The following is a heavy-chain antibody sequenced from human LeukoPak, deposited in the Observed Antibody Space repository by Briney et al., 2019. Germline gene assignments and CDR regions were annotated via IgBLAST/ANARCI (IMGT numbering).Heavy chain of an antibody. CDR2: IISDGSTT. V-gene: IGHV3-74*01. J-gene: IGHJ4*02. CDR1: GFTFSSHW. Sequence: PGGSLRLSCAASGFTFSSHWMHWVRQAPGKGLVWVSRIISDGSTTSYADSVKGRFTISRDNAQNTLYLQMNSLRAEDTAVYYCARDYLVAAAGTAYWGQGTLVTVSS. CDR3: ARDYLVAAAGTAY. D-gene: IGHD6-13*01.